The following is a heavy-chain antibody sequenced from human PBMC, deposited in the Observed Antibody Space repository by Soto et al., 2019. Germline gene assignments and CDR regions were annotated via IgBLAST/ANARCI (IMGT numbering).Heavy chain of an antibody. D-gene: IGHD3-16*01. Sequence: EVQLLDSGGGLVQPGGSLRLSCAASGFTFSNYAMTWVRQGPGKGLEWVSGISGSGGRSYYADSVKGRFTISRDNSKSTWYLQMNSLRAEDTAVYYGAKAYFVWSSEQPYYFDYWGQGTLVTVSS. J-gene: IGHJ4*02. CDR1: GFTFSNYA. CDR2: ISGSGGRS. CDR3: AKAYFVWSSEQPYYFDY. V-gene: IGHV3-23*01.